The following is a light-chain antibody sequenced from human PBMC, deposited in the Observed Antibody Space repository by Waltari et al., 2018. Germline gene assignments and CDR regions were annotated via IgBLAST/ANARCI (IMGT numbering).Light chain of an antibody. Sequence: QSVLTQPPSASGAPGQEVSISCSGGSTTITNHVFWYQQFPGTAPTLIVYNDDERPSGVPDRFSASKSGTSASLAISGLRSDDEADYYCATWDDSLNGWVFGGGTKLTVL. CDR1: STTITNH. J-gene: IGLJ3*02. V-gene: IGLV1-47*01. CDR2: NDD. CDR3: ATWDDSLNGWV.